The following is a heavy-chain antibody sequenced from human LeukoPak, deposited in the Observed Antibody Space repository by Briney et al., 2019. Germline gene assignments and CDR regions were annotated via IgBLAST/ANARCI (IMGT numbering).Heavy chain of an antibody. CDR1: GFTFSSYS. J-gene: IGHJ4*02. D-gene: IGHD6-13*01. Sequence: SGGSLRLSCAASGFTFSSYSMNWVRQAPGKGLEWVSSISSSSSYIYYADSVKGRFTISRDNAKNSLYLQMNSLRAEDTAVYYCARASAAGTNFDYWGQGTLVTVSS. CDR2: ISSSSSYI. V-gene: IGHV3-21*01. CDR3: ARASAAGTNFDY.